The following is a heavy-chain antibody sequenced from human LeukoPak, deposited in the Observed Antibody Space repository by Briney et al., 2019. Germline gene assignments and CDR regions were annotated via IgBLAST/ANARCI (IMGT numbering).Heavy chain of an antibody. CDR1: GFTVSSNY. J-gene: IGHJ4*02. V-gene: IGHV3-66*01. CDR2: IYSGGST. CDR3: ASNKYSSSWYTDY. D-gene: IGHD6-13*01. Sequence: GGSLRLSCAASGFTVSSNYMSWVRQAPGKGLEWVPVIYSGGSTYYADSVKGRFTISRDNSKNTLYLQMDSLRAEDTAVYYCASNKYSSSWYTDYWGQGTLVTVSS.